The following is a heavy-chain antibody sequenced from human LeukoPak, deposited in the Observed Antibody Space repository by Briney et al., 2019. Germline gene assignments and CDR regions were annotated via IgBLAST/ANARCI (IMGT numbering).Heavy chain of an antibody. Sequence: GGPLRLSCAASGFTFDDYAMHWVRQAPGKGLEWVSGISWNSGSIGYADSVKGRFTISRDNAKNSLYLQMNSLRAEDTALYYCAKDNYSYYYYGMDVWGQGTTVTVSS. CDR3: AKDNYSYYYYGMDV. CDR2: ISWNSGSI. D-gene: IGHD4-11*01. CDR1: GFTFDDYA. V-gene: IGHV3-9*01. J-gene: IGHJ6*02.